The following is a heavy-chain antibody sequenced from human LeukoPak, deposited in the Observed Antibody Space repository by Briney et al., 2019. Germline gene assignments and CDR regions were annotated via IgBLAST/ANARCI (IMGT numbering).Heavy chain of an antibody. J-gene: IGHJ4*02. V-gene: IGHV1-18*01. Sequence: ASVKVSCKASGYTFTSYGISWVRRAPGQGPEWMGWIAVYNGDTKFLQKFQGRVTLTTDASTNTAYMELRSLTSDDTAVYYCARQAGYSTGWYGGYYFDHWGQGTPVTVSA. CDR1: GYTFTSYG. CDR3: ARQAGYSTGWYGGYYFDH. CDR2: IAVYNGDT. D-gene: IGHD6-19*01.